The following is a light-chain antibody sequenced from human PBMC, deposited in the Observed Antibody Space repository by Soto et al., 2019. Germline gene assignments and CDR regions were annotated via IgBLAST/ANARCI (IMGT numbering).Light chain of an antibody. J-gene: IGLJ1*01. Sequence: QSALTQSASVSGSPGQSITISCTGNTSDIGSYNLVSWYQQHPGKAPKLMIYQGNMRPSGVSTRFSGSKSGNTASLTISGLEAEDDAYYYCGSVESMSTYLFGTGTKLTVL. CDR1: TSDIGSYNL. CDR3: GSVESMSTYL. V-gene: IGLV2-23*01. CDR2: QGN.